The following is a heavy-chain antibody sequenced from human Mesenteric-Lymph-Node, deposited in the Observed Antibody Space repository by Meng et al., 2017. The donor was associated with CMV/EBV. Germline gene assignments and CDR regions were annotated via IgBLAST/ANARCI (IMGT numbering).Heavy chain of an antibody. J-gene: IGHJ4*02. Sequence: YTLSNNFIHWLRQAAGQGLEWMGRINPSGGSATYEQRCQGRVNMTREKTTRTVYNNLSNLRCEDTAVYYCARDYYDVWSGYYHPGYWCQGSLVTVSS. CDR1: YTLSNNF. CDR2: INPSGGSA. V-gene: IGHV1-46*01. D-gene: IGHD3-3*01. CDR3: ARDYYDVWSGYYHPGY.